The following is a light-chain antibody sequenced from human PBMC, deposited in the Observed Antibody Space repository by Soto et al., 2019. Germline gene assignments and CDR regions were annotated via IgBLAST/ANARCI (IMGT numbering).Light chain of an antibody. CDR1: QSISTW. V-gene: IGKV1-5*03. CDR3: QQYNTYPLT. J-gene: IGKJ4*01. CDR2: KAS. Sequence: DIQMTQSPSTLFVSVGDRFTITCRASQSISTWLAWYQQKPGKAPKLLIYKASSLESGVPSRFSGSGSGTEFTLTISSLQPGDFATYYCQQYNTYPLTFGGGTKVDIK.